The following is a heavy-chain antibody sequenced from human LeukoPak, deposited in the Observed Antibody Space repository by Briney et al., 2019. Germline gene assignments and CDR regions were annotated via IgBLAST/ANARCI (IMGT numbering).Heavy chain of an antibody. CDR2: ISGSGGST. D-gene: IGHD1-26*01. V-gene: IGHV3-23*01. CDR3: AKPKVGAKYYYGMDV. J-gene: IGHJ6*02. Sequence: PGGSLRLSCAASRFTFSSYAMSWVRQAPGKGLEWVSAISGSGGSTYYADSVKGRFTISRDNSKNTLYLQMNSLRAEDTAVYYCAKPKVGAKYYYGMDVWGQGTTVTVSS. CDR1: RFTFSSYA.